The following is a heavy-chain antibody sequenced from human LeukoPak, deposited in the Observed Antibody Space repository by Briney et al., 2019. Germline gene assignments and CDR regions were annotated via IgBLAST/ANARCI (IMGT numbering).Heavy chain of an antibody. CDR1: GFTLSSYG. J-gene: IGHJ3*02. CDR3: AKVWGDPVAAGAFDI. D-gene: IGHD6-19*01. V-gene: IGHV3-30*02. CDR2: IRYDGSNK. Sequence: GGSLRLSCAASGFTLSSYGMHWVRQAPGKGLEWVAFIRYDGSNKYYADSVKGRFTISRDNSKNTLYLQMNSLRAEDTAVYYCAKVWGDPVAAGAFDIWGQGTMVTVSS.